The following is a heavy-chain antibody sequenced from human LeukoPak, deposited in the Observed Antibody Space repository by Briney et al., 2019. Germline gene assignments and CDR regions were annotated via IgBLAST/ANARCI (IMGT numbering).Heavy chain of an antibody. J-gene: IGHJ4*02. CDR2: IYHSGIT. Sequence: KPSETLSLTCAVSGGSISSGGYSWSWIRQPPGKGLECLGYIYHSGITYYNPSLKSRVTMSVDRSKNQFSLKLSSVTAADTAVYYCARGSGSYYHFDYWGQGTLVTVSS. D-gene: IGHD1-26*01. V-gene: IGHV4-30-2*01. CDR3: ARGSGSYYHFDY. CDR1: GGSISSGGYS.